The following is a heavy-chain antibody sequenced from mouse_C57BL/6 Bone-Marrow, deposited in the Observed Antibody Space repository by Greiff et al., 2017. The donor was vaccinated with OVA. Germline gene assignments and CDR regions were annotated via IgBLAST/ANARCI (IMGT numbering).Heavy chain of an antibody. D-gene: IGHD2-1*01. CDR1: GYTFTSYT. CDR3: ARSGGNYRIAY. V-gene: IGHV1-4*01. J-gene: IGHJ3*01. CDR2: INPSSGYT. Sequence: VQRVESGAELARPGASVKMSCKASGYTFTSYTMHWVKQRPGQGLEWIGYINPSSGYTKYNQKFKDKATLTADKSSSTAYMQLSSLTSEDSAVYYCARSGGNYRIAYWGQGTLVTVSA.